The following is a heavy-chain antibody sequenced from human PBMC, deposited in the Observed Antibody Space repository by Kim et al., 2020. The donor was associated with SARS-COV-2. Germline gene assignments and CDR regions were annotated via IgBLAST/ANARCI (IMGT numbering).Heavy chain of an antibody. CDR2: IYTSGST. CDR1: GGSISSGSYY. D-gene: IGHD6-19*01. V-gene: IGHV4-61*02. CDR3: ARESSGEQWLVTPEANAFDI. J-gene: IGHJ3*02. Sequence: SETLSLTCTVSGGSISSGSYYWSWIRQPAGKGLEWIGRIYTSGSTNYNPSLKSRVTISVDTSKNQFSLKLSSVTAADTAVYYCARESSGEQWLVTPEANAFDIWGQGTMVTVSS.